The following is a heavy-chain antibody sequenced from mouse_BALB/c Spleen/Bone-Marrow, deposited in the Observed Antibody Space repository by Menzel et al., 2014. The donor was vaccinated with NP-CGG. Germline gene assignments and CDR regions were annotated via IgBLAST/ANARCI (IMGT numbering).Heavy chain of an antibody. CDR1: GYTFTSYW. V-gene: IGHV1S22*01. D-gene: IGHD2-3*01. Sequence: LKESGSELVRPGASVKLSCKASGYTFTSYWMHWVKQRPGQGLEWIGNIYPGTGSTNYDEKFKSKATLTVDTSSRTAYTQLSSLTSEDSAVYYCARWLLLDYWGQGTTLTVSS. CDR3: ARWLLLDY. CDR2: IYPGTGST. J-gene: IGHJ2*01.